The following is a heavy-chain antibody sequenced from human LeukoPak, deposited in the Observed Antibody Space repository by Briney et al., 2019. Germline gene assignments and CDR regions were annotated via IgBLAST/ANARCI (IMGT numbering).Heavy chain of an antibody. CDR2: IKQDGSEK. D-gene: IGHD3-16*01. CDR3: ASSFGFGSQSYFDY. V-gene: IGHV3-7*01. Sequence: PGGSLRLSCAASGFTFSSYWMSWVRQAPGKGLEWVANIKQDGSEKYYVDSVKGRFTISRDNAKNSLYLQMNSLRAEDTAVYYCASSFGFGSQSYFDYWGQGTLVTVSS. J-gene: IGHJ4*02. CDR1: GFTFSSYW.